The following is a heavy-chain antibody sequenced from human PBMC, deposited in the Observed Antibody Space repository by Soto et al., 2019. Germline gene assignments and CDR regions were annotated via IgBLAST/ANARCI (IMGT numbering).Heavy chain of an antibody. Sequence: PSETLSLTCTVSGGSISSYYWSWIRQPPGKGLEWIGYIYYSGSTNYNPSLKSRVTISVDTSKNQFSLKLSSVTAADTAVYYCARHKYQLLGTYYFDYWGQGTLVTVSS. CDR2: IYYSGST. V-gene: IGHV4-59*08. CDR1: GGSISSYY. D-gene: IGHD2-2*01. CDR3: ARHKYQLLGTYYFDY. J-gene: IGHJ4*02.